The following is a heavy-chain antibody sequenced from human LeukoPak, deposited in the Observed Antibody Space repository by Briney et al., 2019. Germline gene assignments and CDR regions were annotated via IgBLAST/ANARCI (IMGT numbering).Heavy chain of an antibody. Sequence: SETLSLTCTVSGGSISSGSYYWSWIRQPAGKGLEWIGRIYTSGSTNYNPSLKSRVTISVDTSKNQFSLKLSSVTAADTAVYYCAAQYYYGSSGSYYFDYWGQGTLVTVSS. J-gene: IGHJ4*02. CDR2: IYTSGST. D-gene: IGHD3-22*01. CDR3: AAQYYYGSSGSYYFDY. V-gene: IGHV4-61*02. CDR1: GGSISSGSYY.